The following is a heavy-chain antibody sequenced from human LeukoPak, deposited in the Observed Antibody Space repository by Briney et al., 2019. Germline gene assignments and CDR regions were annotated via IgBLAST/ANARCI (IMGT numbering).Heavy chain of an antibody. CDR2: IYPGDSDT. V-gene: IGHV5-51*01. Sequence: GESLKISCKGSGYSFTSYWIGWVRQMPGKGLEWMGIIYPGDSDTRYSPSFQGQVTISADKSISTAYLQWSSLKASDTAMYYCARLEGEMATNGDYYYYMDVWGKGTTVTISS. CDR1: GYSFTSYW. CDR3: ARLEGEMATNGDYYYYMDV. D-gene: IGHD5-24*01. J-gene: IGHJ6*03.